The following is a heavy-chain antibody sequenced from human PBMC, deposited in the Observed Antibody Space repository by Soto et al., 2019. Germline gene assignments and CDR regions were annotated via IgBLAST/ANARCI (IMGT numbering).Heavy chain of an antibody. CDR3: ARGLGRDWSGAFDI. D-gene: IGHD3-9*01. Sequence: SETLSLTCAVYGGSFSGYYWSWIRQPPGKGLEWIGEINHSGSTNYNPSLKSRVTISVDTSKNQFSLKLSSVTAADTAVYYCARGLGRDWSGAFDIWGQGTMVTVSS. J-gene: IGHJ3*02. CDR1: GGSFSGYY. V-gene: IGHV4-34*01. CDR2: INHSGST.